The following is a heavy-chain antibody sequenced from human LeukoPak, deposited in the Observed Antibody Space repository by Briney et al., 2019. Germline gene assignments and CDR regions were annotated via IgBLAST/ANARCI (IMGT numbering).Heavy chain of an antibody. D-gene: IGHD6-13*01. CDR1: GGSISSSSYY. Sequence: SETLSLTCTVSGGSISSSSYYWGWIRQPPGKGLEWIGSIYYSGSTYYNPSLKSRVTISVDTSKNQFSLKLSSVTAADTAVYYCARHELQQQLSLNWFDPWGQGTLVTVSS. V-gene: IGHV4-39*01. CDR2: IYYSGST. CDR3: ARHELQQQLSLNWFDP. J-gene: IGHJ5*02.